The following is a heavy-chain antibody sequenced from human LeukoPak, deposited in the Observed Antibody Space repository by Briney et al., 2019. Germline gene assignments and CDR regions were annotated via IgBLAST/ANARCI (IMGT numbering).Heavy chain of an antibody. Sequence: GGPLRLSCAASGFTFSDYYMSWIRQAPGKGLEWVSAISGSGGSTYYADSVKGRFTISRDNSKNTLYLQMNSLRAEDTAVYYCAKEENYYGSGTFDYWGQGTLVTVSS. CDR3: AKEENYYGSGTFDY. D-gene: IGHD3-10*01. V-gene: IGHV3-23*01. CDR2: ISGSGGST. J-gene: IGHJ4*02. CDR1: GFTFSDYY.